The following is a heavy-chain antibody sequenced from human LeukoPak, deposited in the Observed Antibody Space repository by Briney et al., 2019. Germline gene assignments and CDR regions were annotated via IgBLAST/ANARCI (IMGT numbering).Heavy chain of an antibody. CDR2: ISSSSSYI. D-gene: IGHD2-2*03. CDR1: GFTFSSYS. Sequence: GGSLRLSCAASGFTFSSYSMNWVRQAPGEGLEWVSSISSSSSYIYYADSVKGRFTISRDNAKNSLYLQVNSLRAEDTAVYYCAREWVLGYCSSTSCYREGFDYWGQGTLVTVSS. V-gene: IGHV3-21*01. CDR3: AREWVLGYCSSTSCYREGFDY. J-gene: IGHJ4*02.